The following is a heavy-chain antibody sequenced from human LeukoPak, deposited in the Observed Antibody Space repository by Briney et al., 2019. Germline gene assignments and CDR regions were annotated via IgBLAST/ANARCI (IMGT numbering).Heavy chain of an antibody. V-gene: IGHV4-39*01. CDR3: ARHCSSTSCSLNY. J-gene: IGHJ4*02. Sequence: SETLSLTCTVSGGSISSSSYYWGWIRQPPGKGLEWIGSIYYSGSTYYNPSLKSRVTISVDTSKNQFSLKLSSVTAADTAVYYCARHCSSTSCSLNYWGQGTLVTVSS. CDR2: IYYSGST. CDR1: GGSISSSSYY. D-gene: IGHD2-2*01.